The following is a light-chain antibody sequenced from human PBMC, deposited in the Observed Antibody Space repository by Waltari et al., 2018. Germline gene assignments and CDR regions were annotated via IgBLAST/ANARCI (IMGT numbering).Light chain of an antibody. CDR3: HSRDASGVAGS. Sequence: SSELTQDPAVSVAMGPTVRITCQGDSLSSYYASSYQQRPGPAPILVMYDKNNRPSGVPDRFSGSSSHNTASLTITGAQAEDEASYYCHSRDASGVAGSFGGGTKLTVL. J-gene: IGLJ2*01. V-gene: IGLV3-19*01. CDR2: DKN. CDR1: SLSSYY.